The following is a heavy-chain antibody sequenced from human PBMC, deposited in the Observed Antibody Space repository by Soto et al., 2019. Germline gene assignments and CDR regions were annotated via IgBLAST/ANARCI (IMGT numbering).Heavy chain of an antibody. D-gene: IGHD3-10*01. Sequence: EVQMVESGGGLVQPGGSLRLSCAASGFTFSSYQMNWVRQAPGKGLEWVANIKQDGSEQYYVDSVKGRFTISRDNAKNSMYLEMNSLRAEETAVYYCARVAPYYYGSGSYYFDYWGQGTLVTVSS. CDR1: GFTFSSYQ. V-gene: IGHV3-7*01. CDR3: ARVAPYYYGSGSYYFDY. CDR2: IKQDGSEQ. J-gene: IGHJ4*02.